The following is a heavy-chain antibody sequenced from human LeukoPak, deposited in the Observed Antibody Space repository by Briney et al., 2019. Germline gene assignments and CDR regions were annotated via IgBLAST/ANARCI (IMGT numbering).Heavy chain of an antibody. V-gene: IGHV4-59*08. CDR2: IYYSGTT. Sequence: SETLSLTCTVSGVSISNDYWSWIRPPPGKGLEWIGYIYYSGTTNYNPSLKSRVTMSLDTSKNQFSLKLSSVTAADTAVYYCARLRPVNWFDPWGQGTLVTVSS. CDR3: ARLRPVNWFDP. J-gene: IGHJ5*02. CDR1: GVSISNDY.